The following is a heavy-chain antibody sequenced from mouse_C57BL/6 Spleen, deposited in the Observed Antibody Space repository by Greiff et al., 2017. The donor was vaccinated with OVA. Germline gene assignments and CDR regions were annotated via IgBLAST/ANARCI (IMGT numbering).Heavy chain of an antibody. CDR1: GFTFSDYG. Sequence: EVKVVESGGGLVKPGGSLKLSCAASGFTFSDYGMHWVRQAPEKGLEWVAYISSGSSTIYYADTVKGRFTISRDNAKNTLFLQMTSLRSEDTAMYYCARIGGDYAMDYWGQGTSVTVSS. D-gene: IGHD3-1*01. CDR2: ISSGSSTI. J-gene: IGHJ4*01. CDR3: ARIGGDYAMDY. V-gene: IGHV5-17*01.